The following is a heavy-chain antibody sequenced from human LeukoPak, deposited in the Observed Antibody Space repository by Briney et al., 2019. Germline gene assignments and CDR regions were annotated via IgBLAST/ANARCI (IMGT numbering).Heavy chain of an antibody. D-gene: IGHD3-9*01. V-gene: IGHV4-59*01. CDR3: ARGIFFDY. CDR1: GGSISSYY. Sequence: SETLSLTCTVSGGSISSYYWSWIRQPPGKGLEWIGYIYYSGSTNYNPSLKSRVTISVDTSKNQFSLKLSSVTAADTAVYYCARGIFFDYWGQGTLVTVSS. J-gene: IGHJ4*02. CDR2: IYYSGST.